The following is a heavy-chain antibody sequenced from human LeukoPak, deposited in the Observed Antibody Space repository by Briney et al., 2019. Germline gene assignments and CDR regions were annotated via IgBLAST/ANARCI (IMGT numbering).Heavy chain of an antibody. CDR2: IYYSGST. J-gene: IGHJ4*02. CDR3: ARRYDYVWGSYRHFDY. V-gene: IGHV4-39*01. CDR1: GGSISSSNYY. D-gene: IGHD3-16*02. Sequence: SETLSLTCTVSGGSISSSNYYWGWIRQPPGKGLEWIGSIYYSGSTYYNPSLKSRVTISVDTSKNQFSLKLSSVTAADTAVYYCARRYDYVWGSYRHFDYWGQGTLVTVSS.